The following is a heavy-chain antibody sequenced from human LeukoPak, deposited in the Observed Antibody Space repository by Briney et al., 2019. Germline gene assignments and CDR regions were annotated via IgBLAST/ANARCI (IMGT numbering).Heavy chain of an antibody. J-gene: IGHJ5*02. D-gene: IGHD3-9*01. V-gene: IGHV1-46*01. CDR1: GYTFTSYY. CDR3: ARDPAIDILTGYYTSNWFDP. Sequence: ASVKVSCKASGYTFTSYYMHWVRQAPGQGLEWMGIINPSGGSTSYAQKFQGRVTMTRDTSTSTVYMELSSLRSEDTAVYYCARDPAIDILTGYYTSNWFDPWGQGTLVTVSS. CDR2: INPSGGST.